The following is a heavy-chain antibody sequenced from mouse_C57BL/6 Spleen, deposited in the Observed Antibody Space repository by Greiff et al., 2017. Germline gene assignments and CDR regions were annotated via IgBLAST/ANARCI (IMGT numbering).Heavy chain of an antibody. V-gene: IGHV1-69*01. CDR1: GYTFTSYW. Sequence: QVQLQQPGAELVMPGASVKLSCTASGYTFTSYWMHWVKQRPGQGLEWIGEIDPSDSYTKYNQKFKGKSTLTVDESSSTAYMQHSSLTSEDSAVYYCARKTAVVALDCWGQGTTLTVAS. CDR2: IDPSDSYT. D-gene: IGHD1-1*01. J-gene: IGHJ2*01. CDR3: ARKTAVVALDC.